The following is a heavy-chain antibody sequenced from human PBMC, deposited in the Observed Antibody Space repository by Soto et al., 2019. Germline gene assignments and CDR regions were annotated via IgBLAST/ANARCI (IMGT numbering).Heavy chain of an antibody. CDR1: GYTFTSYD. CDR3: ARARMITFGGFIFRCGY. V-gene: IGHV1-8*01. Sequence: QVQLVQSGAEVKKPGASVKVSCKASGYTFTSYDINWVRQATGQGREWMGWMNPNSGNTGYAQKFQGRVTMTRNTSKSTAYMEQSRLRSEDKAVYYCARARMITFGGFIFRCGYWGQGTLVTVSS. J-gene: IGHJ4*02. CDR2: MNPNSGNT. D-gene: IGHD3-16*02.